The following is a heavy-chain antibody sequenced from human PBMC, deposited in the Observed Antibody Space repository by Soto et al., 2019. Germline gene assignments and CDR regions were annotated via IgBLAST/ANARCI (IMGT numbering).Heavy chain of an antibody. J-gene: IGHJ2*01. CDR2: IVVGSGNT. D-gene: IGHD6-6*01. CDR3: AADPLEYSSSRYWYFDL. Sequence: ASVKVSCKASGFTFTSSAVQWVRQARGQRLEWIGWIVVGSGNTNYAQKLQERVTITRDMSTSTAYMELSSLRSEDTAVYYCAADPLEYSSSRYWYFDLWGRGTLVTVSS. V-gene: IGHV1-58*01. CDR1: GFTFTSSA.